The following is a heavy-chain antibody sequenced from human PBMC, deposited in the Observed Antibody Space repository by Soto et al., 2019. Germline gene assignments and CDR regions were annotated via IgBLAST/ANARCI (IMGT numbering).Heavy chain of an antibody. J-gene: IGHJ4*02. Sequence: EVQLVESGGGLVKPGGSLRLSCTAFGFSFSSYTMNWVRQAPGKGLEWVSSITSSGTYVYYADSVKGRFTISRDNAKTSLYLQMNSLRSEETAVYYCAGKLVDWGQGTLVTVSS. CDR1: GFSFSSYT. D-gene: IGHD2-15*01. CDR2: ITSSGTYV. CDR3: AGKLVD. V-gene: IGHV3-21*01.